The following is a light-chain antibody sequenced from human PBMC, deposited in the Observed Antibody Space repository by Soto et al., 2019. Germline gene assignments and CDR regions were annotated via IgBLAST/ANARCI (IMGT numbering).Light chain of an antibody. Sequence: DIQMTQSPSSLSASVGDRVTITCQASHDISTYLNWYPQKPGKAPKLLIYDASNLETGVPSRFTGSGSGTDFAFTISRLQPEDIATYYCQQYDNLPPLTFGGGTKGEIK. V-gene: IGKV1-33*01. J-gene: IGKJ4*01. CDR1: HDISTY. CDR3: QQYDNLPPLT. CDR2: DAS.